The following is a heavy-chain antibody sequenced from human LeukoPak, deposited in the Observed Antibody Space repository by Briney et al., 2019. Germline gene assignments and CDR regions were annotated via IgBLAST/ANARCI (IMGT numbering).Heavy chain of an antibody. CDR3: ARGHDCGEYYFDY. J-gene: IGHJ4*02. CDR1: GFTFSSYA. Sequence: GRSLRLSCAASGFTFSSYAMHWVRQAPGKGLEWVAVISYDGSNKYYADSVKGRFTISRDNSKNTLYLQMNSLRAEDTAVYYCARGHDCGEYYFDYWGQGTLVTVSS. CDR2: ISYDGSNK. D-gene: IGHD4-17*01. V-gene: IGHV3-30-3*01.